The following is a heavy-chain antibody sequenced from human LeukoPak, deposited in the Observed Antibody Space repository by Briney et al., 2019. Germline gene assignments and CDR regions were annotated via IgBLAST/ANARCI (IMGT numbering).Heavy chain of an antibody. D-gene: IGHD6-6*01. CDR3: AKDMSSVAPLVPIEGYYYYYGMDV. Sequence: SMRLSSAASAFTCDDYATHWVRPAPGKGRGSASGTRWDSGSIGYADSVKGRFALSRGNTKNSLYLQMNSLKAEHTALYYCAKDMSSVAPLVPIEGYYYYYGMDVWGQGTTVTVSS. CDR2: TRWDSGSI. CDR1: AFTCDDYA. J-gene: IGHJ6*02. V-gene: IGHV3-9*01.